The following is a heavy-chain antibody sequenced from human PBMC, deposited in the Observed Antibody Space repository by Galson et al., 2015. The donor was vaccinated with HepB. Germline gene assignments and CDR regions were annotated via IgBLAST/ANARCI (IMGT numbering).Heavy chain of an antibody. Sequence: SLRLSCAASGFTFSSYAMSWVRQAPGKGLEWVSAISGSGTSTYFADSVKGRFSISRDNSKNTLSLQMNSLRAEDTALYYCAKDPVGPSADPFYFDFRGQGTLVTVSS. CDR3: AKDPVGPSADPFYFDF. D-gene: IGHD1-26*01. V-gene: IGHV3-23*01. CDR1: GFTFSSYA. CDR2: ISGSGTST. J-gene: IGHJ4*02.